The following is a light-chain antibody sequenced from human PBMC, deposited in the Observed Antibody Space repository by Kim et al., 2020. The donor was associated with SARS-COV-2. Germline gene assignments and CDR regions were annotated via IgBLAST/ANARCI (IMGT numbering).Light chain of an antibody. V-gene: IGLV3-1*01. CDR1: KLGDKY. Sequence: SYELTQPPSVSVSPGQTASITCSGDKLGDKYACWYQQKPGQSPALVIYQDSKRPSGIPERFSGSNSGNTATLTISGTQAMDEADYYCQAWDSSTVFG. J-gene: IGLJ3*02. CDR2: QDS. CDR3: QAWDSSTV.